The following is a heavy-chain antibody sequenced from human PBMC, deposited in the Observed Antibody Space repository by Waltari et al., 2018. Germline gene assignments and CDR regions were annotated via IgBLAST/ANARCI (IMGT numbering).Heavy chain of an antibody. Sequence: QVQLQESGPGLVKPSETLSLTCTVSGGSISSHYWSWIRQPPGKGLEWIGYIYYSGSTNYNPSLKSRVTISVDTSKNQFPLKLSSVTAADTAVYYCARYHYDSSGPDYWGQGTLVTVSS. V-gene: IGHV4-59*11. CDR1: GGSISSHY. D-gene: IGHD3-22*01. CDR2: IYYSGST. J-gene: IGHJ4*02. CDR3: ARYHYDSSGPDY.